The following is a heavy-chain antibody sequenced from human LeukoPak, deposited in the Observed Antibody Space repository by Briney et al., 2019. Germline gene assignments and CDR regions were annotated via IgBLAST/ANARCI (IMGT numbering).Heavy chain of an antibody. CDR2: INWNGGST. D-gene: IGHD3-22*01. CDR3: ARAVLRYYDSSGIDAFDI. J-gene: IGHJ3*02. CDR1: GFTFDDYG. Sequence: SGGSLRLSCAASGFTFDDYGMSWVRQAPGKGLEWVSGINWNGGSTGYADSVKGRFTISRDNAKNSLYLQMNSLRAEDTALYYCARAVLRYYDSSGIDAFDIWGQGTTVTVSS. V-gene: IGHV3-20*04.